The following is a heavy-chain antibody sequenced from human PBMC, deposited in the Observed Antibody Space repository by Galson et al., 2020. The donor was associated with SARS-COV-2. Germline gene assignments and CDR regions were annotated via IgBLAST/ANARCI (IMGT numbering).Heavy chain of an antibody. CDR3: ARGNEFRPYSAFNN. D-gene: IGHD1-26*01. Sequence: SETLSLTCAVSGYSISSGYHCGCIRQPPGQGLECIRSIYHSGNTYYNPSLHSRVTISVDTSKNQFSLKLSSVTAADTAVYYCARGNEFRPYSAFNNWGQGTLVTVSS. V-gene: IGHV4-38-2*01. J-gene: IGHJ4*02. CDR2: IYHSGNT. CDR1: GYSISSGYH.